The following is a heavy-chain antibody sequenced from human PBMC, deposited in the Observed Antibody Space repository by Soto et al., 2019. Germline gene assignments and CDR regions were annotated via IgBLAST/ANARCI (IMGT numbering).Heavy chain of an antibody. V-gene: IGHV5-51*01. Sequence: EVQLVQSGAEVKKPGESLKISCKGSGYSFTSYWIGWVRQMPGKGLEWMGIIYPGDSDTRYSPSFHGQVTISADKSITTAYRQWSSLKASDTAMYYCARGASSSSVEGGWYFDLWGRGTLVTVSS. D-gene: IGHD6-6*01. CDR1: GYSFTSYW. CDR3: ARGASSSSVEGGWYFDL. J-gene: IGHJ2*01. CDR2: IYPGDSDT.